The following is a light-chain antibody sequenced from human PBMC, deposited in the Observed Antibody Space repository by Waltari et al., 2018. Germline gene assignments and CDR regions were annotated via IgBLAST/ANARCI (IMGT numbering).Light chain of an antibody. CDR3: ASDSSGGTVYV. Sequence: QSVLTQTASVSASLGQSITISCTGTFPDIRAFDSVSWYQQHPGRGPGLVMYDVTIRPSGISSRFSGSKSGNTASLTISVLQAEDEADYFCASDSSGGTVYVFGTGTKVTVL. CDR1: FPDIRAFDS. V-gene: IGLV2-14*03. J-gene: IGLJ1*01. CDR2: DVT.